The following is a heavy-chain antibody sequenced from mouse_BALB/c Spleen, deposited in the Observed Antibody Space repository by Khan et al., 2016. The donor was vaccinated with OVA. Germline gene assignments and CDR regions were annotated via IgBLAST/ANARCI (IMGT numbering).Heavy chain of an antibody. V-gene: IGHV1-7*01. CDR1: GYTFTNYW. Sequence: QVQLQQSGAELAKPGASVKMSCKASGYTFTNYWMHWVKQRPGQGLEWIGYIDPTTGYTEYNQKFKDKATLTADKSSSTAYMQLSSLTYEDSAVYYRTSRGSSYTWFGYWGQGTMVTVSS. CDR2: IDPTTGYT. CDR3: TSRGSSYTWFGY. J-gene: IGHJ3*01. D-gene: IGHD1-1*01.